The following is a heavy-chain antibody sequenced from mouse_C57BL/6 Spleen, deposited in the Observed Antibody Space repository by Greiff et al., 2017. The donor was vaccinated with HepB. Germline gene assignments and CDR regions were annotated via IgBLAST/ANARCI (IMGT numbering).Heavy chain of an antibody. V-gene: IGHV4-1*01. CDR1: GIDFSRYW. CDR3: ARSVLLRYLAY. CDR2: INPDSSTI. D-gene: IGHD1-1*01. J-gene: IGHJ3*01. Sequence: AAAGIDFSRYWMSWVRRAPGKGLEWIGEINPDSSTINYAPSLKDKFIISRDNAKNTLYLQMSKVRSEDTALYYCARSVLLRYLAYWGQGTLVTVSA.